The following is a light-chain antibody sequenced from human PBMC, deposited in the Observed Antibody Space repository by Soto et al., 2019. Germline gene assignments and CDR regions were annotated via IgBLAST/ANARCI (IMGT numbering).Light chain of an antibody. CDR1: QSVSSY. Sequence: EIVLTQSPATLSLSPGERATLSCRASQSVSSYLAWYQQKPGQAPRLLISDASNRATGIPARFSGSGSGTDFTLTLSSLAPEDFAVYYFQQRRDWPLTFGGGTKVEI. CDR3: QQRRDWPLT. CDR2: DAS. J-gene: IGKJ4*01. V-gene: IGKV3-11*01.